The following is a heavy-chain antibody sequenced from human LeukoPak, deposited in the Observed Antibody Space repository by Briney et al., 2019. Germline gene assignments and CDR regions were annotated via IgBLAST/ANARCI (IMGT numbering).Heavy chain of an antibody. CDR2: IYPGDSDT. J-gene: IGHJ4*02. CDR3: ARLSYDFWSGYPDTFDY. CDR1: GYSFANYW. D-gene: IGHD3-3*01. Sequence: GKSLKISCKGSGYSFANYWIGWVRQMPGKGLEWMGIIYPGDSDTRYSPSFQGQVTISADKSISTAYLQWSSLKASDTAMYYCARLSYDFWSGYPDTFDYWGQGTLVTVSS. V-gene: IGHV5-51*01.